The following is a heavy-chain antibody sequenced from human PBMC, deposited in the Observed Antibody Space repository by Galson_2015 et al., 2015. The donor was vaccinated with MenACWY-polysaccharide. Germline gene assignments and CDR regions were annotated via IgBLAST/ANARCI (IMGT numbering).Heavy chain of an antibody. V-gene: IGHV1-18*01. D-gene: IGHD3-10*01. CDR1: GYTFTSYG. J-gene: IGHJ4*02. CDR2: ISAYNGNT. CDR3: ARDGSLLLWFGELDY. Sequence: SVKVSCKASGYTFTSYGISWVRQAPGQGLEWMGWISAYNGNTNYAQKLQGRVTMTTDTSTSTAYMELRSLRSDDTAVYYCARDGSLLLWFGELDYWGQGTLVTVSS.